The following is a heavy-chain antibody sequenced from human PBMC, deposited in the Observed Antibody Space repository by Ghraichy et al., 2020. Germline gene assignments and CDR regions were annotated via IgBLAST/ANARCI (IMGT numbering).Heavy chain of an antibody. CDR2: IRGSGTTT. CDR1: GFTFSSYA. CDR3: AKDLRQWLVPPFDY. Sequence: GGSLRLSCAASGFTFSSYAMSWVRQAPGKGLEWVSAIRGSGTTTFYADSVKGRFTVSRDNSKNTLYLQMNSLRAEDTAVYYCAKDLRQWLVPPFDYWGQGTLVTVSS. D-gene: IGHD6-19*01. J-gene: IGHJ4*02. V-gene: IGHV3-23*01.